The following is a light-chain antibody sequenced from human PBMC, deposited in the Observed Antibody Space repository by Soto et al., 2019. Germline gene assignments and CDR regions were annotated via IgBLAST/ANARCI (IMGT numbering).Light chain of an antibody. Sequence: QSVLTQPPSVSGAPGQRVTISCTGSSSNIGAGYDEHWYQQLPGTAPKLLIYGNSNRPSGVPDRFSGSKSGTSASLAITGLQSEDEADYYCPSYDGSLSRVFGGGTKLTVL. V-gene: IGLV1-40*01. CDR1: SSNIGAGYD. CDR3: PSYDGSLSRV. J-gene: IGLJ2*01. CDR2: GNS.